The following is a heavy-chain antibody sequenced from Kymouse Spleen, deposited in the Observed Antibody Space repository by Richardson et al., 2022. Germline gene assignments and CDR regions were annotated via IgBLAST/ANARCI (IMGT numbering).Heavy chain of an antibody. J-gene: IGHJ4*02. CDR3: TRQDSSGCDY. V-gene: IGHV3-73*02. CDR2: IRSKANSYAT. CDR1: GFTFSGSA. D-gene: IGHD6-19*01. Sequence: EVQLVESGGGLVQPGGSLKLSCAASGFTFSGSAMHWVRQASGKGLEWVGRIRSKANSYATAYAASVKGRFTISRDDSKNTAYLQMNSLKTEDTAVYYCTRQDSSGCDYWGQGTLVTVSS.